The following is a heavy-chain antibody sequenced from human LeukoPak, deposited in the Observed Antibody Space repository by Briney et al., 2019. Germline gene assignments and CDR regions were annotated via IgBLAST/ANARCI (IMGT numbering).Heavy chain of an antibody. CDR1: GGSISSYY. Sequence: PSETLSLTCTVSGGSISSYYWSWIRHPPGKGLEWIGYIYYSGSTNYNPSLKSRVTISVDTSKNQFSLKLSSVTAADTAVYYCARVIAAAGANWFDPWGQGTLVSVSS. D-gene: IGHD6-13*01. J-gene: IGHJ5*02. CDR2: IYYSGST. CDR3: ARVIAAAGANWFDP. V-gene: IGHV4-59*01.